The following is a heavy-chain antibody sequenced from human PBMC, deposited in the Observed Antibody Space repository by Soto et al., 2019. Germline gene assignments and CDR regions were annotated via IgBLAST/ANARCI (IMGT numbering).Heavy chain of an antibody. CDR1: GFSLTTSGVG. CDR3: AHLRGYVRSAYYMESFEL. CDR2: IYWDYDQ. J-gene: IGHJ1*01. V-gene: IGHV2-5*02. Sequence: QITLKESGPTLVKPTQTLTLTCTFSGFSLTTSGVGVGWIRQPPGKALDLLALIYWDYDQRYNPSLMSRLTITRDTSRHQEVLSLTNMEPVDTATYFCAHLRGYVRSAYYMESFELWGQGTLVTVSS. D-gene: IGHD6-25*01.